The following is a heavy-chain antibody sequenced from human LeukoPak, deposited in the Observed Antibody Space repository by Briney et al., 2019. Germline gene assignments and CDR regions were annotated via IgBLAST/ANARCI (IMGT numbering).Heavy chain of an antibody. CDR2: IGGGANT. J-gene: IGHJ4*02. D-gene: IGHD2-21*01. V-gene: IGHV3-23*01. CDR3: AKDILRWSFDS. Sequence: GGSLRLSCAASGFTFSRSAMAWVRQAPGKGLEWVAGIGGGANTHYADFVRGRITISRDNSKNTVSLQMSSLRAEDTAVYYCAKDILRWSFDSWGQGILVTVSS. CDR1: GFTFSRSA.